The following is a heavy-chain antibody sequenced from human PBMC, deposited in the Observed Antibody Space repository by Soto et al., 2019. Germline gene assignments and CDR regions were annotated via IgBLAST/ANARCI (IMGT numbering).Heavy chain of an antibody. J-gene: IGHJ4*02. V-gene: IGHV4-59*08. Sequence: SETLSLTCTVSGGSISSYYWSWIRQPPGKGLEWIGYIYYSGSTNYNPSLKSRVTISVDTSKNQFSLKLSSVTAADTAVYYCARLWGHYFDYWGQGTLVTVSS. CDR1: GGSISSYY. CDR3: ARLWGHYFDY. D-gene: IGHD7-27*01. CDR2: IYYSGST.